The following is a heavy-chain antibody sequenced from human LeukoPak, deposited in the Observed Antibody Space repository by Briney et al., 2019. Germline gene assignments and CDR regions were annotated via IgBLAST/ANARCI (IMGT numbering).Heavy chain of an antibody. CDR3: ARGYSRNWFDP. Sequence: SQTLSLTCAVSGGSISSGGYSWSWIRQPPGKGLEWIGYIYHSGSTYYNPSLKSRVTISVDRSKNQFSLKLSSMTAADTAVYYCARGYSRNWFDPWGQGTLVTVSS. CDR1: GGSISSGGYS. J-gene: IGHJ5*02. V-gene: IGHV4-30-2*01. CDR2: IYHSGST. D-gene: IGHD6-13*01.